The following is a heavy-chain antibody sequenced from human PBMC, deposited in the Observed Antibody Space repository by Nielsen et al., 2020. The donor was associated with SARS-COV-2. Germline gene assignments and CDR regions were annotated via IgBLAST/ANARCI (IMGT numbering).Heavy chain of an antibody. J-gene: IGHJ4*02. V-gene: IGHV3-20*01. CDR1: GFTFDDYG. D-gene: IGHD4-23*01. CDR3: ASDDYGGNSDY. CDR2: INWNGGST. Sequence: GESLKISCAASGFTFDDYGMSWVRQAPGKGLEWVAGINWNGGSTGYADSVKGRFTISRDNAKNSLYLQMNSLRAEDTALYHCASDDYGGNSDYWGQGTLVTVSS.